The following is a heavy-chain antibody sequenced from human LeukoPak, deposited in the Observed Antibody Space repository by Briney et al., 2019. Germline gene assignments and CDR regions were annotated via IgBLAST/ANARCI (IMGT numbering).Heavy chain of an antibody. J-gene: IGHJ3*02. CDR1: GYTFTSYG. Sequence: ASVKVSCKASGYTFTSYGIRWVRQAPGQGRAWMGWISAYNDNTNYAQKLQGRVTMTTDTFTSIGYMELRSVRSDDTAAYYCAIPGIFDAFDIWGQGTMVTVSS. CDR2: ISAYNDNT. CDR3: AIPGIFDAFDI. V-gene: IGHV1-18*01. D-gene: IGHD1-1*01.